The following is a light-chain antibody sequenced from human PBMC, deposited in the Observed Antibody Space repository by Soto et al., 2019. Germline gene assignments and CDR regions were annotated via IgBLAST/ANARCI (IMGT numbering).Light chain of an antibody. CDR1: SSDVGGYNY. CDR3: SSYTSSSTLV. V-gene: IGLV2-14*01. Sequence: QSALTQPASVSGSPGPSITISCTGTSSDVGGYNYVSWYQQHPGKAPKLMIYEVSNRPSGVSNRFSGSKSGNTASLTISGLQAEDEADYHCSSYTSSSTLVFGGGTKLTVL. CDR2: EVS. J-gene: IGLJ2*01.